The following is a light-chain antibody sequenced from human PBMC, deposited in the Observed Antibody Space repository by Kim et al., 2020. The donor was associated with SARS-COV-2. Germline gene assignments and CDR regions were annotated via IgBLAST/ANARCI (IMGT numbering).Light chain of an antibody. CDR1: SIVTIN. CDR2: RYT. CDR3: QVWDSSTWV. V-gene: IGLV3-9*01. Sequence: SEALGQTARITCAGYSIVTINVHWYQQKPGQAPVLDMYRYTNRPSGIPERFSGSNSGNTATLTISRAQAGDEADYYCQVWDSSTWVFGGGTQLTVL. J-gene: IGLJ3*02.